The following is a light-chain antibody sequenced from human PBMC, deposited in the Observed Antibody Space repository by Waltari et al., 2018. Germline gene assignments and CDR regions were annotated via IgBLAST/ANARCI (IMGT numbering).Light chain of an antibody. CDR1: SSDVGGYNS. CDR2: DVS. J-gene: IGLJ2*01. Sequence: QSALTQPASVSGSPGQSITISCTGTSSDVGGYNSVSWYQDHPGQAPKVIIYDVSDRPSGISERFSGSNSGNTASLTISGLQAEDEADYYCSSQSSDNVVLFGGGTKLTVL. CDR3: SSQSSDNVVL. V-gene: IGLV2-14*03.